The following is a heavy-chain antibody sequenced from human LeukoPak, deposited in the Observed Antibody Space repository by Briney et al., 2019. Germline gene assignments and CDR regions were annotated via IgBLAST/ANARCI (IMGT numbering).Heavy chain of an antibody. D-gene: IGHD4-17*01. J-gene: IGHJ4*02. CDR2: IYAGGAT. CDR3: ARDLGSSTVTTAFDY. Sequence: GGSLRLSCAASGFTVSGTYMNWARQGPGKGLEWVSVIYAGGATFYADSVKGRFTISRDYSKNTLSLQLNSLRAEDTAVYYCARDLGSSTVTTAFDYWGQGTLVTVSS. CDR1: GFTVSGTY. V-gene: IGHV3-66*01.